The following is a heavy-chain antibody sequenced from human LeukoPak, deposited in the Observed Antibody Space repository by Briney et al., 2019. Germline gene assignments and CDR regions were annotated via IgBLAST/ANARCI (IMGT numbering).Heavy chain of an antibody. CDR1: GFTFSSYS. CDR2: ISSRSNYI. CDR3: AREFLMGAEDY. Sequence: GGSLRLSCAASGFTFSSYSMNWVRQAPGKGLEWVSSISSRSNYIYYADSVKGRFTISRDNAKNSLYLQVNSLRTEDTAVYYCAREFLMGAEDYWGQGTLVTVSS. V-gene: IGHV3-21*01. D-gene: IGHD1-26*01. J-gene: IGHJ4*02.